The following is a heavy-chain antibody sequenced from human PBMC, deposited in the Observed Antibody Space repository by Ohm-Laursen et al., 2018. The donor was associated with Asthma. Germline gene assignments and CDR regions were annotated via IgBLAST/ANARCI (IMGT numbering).Heavy chain of an antibody. V-gene: IGHV4-61*01. Sequence: SETLSLTCTVSGGSVSSGSYYWSWIRQPPGKGLEWIGYIYYSGSTNYNPSLKSRVTISVDTSKNQFSLKLSSVTAADTAVYYCARVGSTLSYYYYGMDVWGQGTTVTVSS. CDR3: ARVGSTLSYYYYGMDV. CDR2: IYYSGST. CDR1: GGSVSSGSYY. J-gene: IGHJ6*02.